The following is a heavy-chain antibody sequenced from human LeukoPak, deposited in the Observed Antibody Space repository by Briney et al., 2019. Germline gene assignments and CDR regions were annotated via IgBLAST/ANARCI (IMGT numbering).Heavy chain of an antibody. CDR3: ARIRREEWLVRAEYFQH. D-gene: IGHD6-19*01. V-gene: IGHV3-11*03. CDR2: ITGSSAYT. CDR1: GFTFTDYY. Sequence: GGSLRLSCAASGFTFTDYYMSWIRQAPGKGLEWVSYITGSSAYTNYADSVKGRFTISRDNSKNTLYLQMNSLRAEDTAVYYCARIRREEWLVRAEYFQHWGQGTLVTVSS. J-gene: IGHJ1*01.